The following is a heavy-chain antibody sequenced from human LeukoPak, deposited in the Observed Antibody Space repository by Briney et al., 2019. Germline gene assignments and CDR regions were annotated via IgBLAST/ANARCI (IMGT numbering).Heavy chain of an antibody. Sequence: PGGSLRVSCAASGFIFSDHWMHWVRQAPGEALVWVSRISPDGTYTSSADSVRGRFTTSRDNARNTVYLQMKRLRVEDTAIYYCTRDLHVWGQGTLVTVSS. J-gene: IGHJ4*02. CDR3: TRDLHV. CDR1: GFIFSDHW. V-gene: IGHV3-74*01. CDR2: ISPDGTYT.